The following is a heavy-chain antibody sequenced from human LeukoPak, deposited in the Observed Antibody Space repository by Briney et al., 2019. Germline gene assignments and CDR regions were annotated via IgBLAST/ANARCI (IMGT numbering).Heavy chain of an antibody. D-gene: IGHD3-10*01. V-gene: IGHV3-53*05. CDR2: IYSGGST. CDR1: GFTVSSNY. J-gene: IGHJ6*02. CDR3: ARTRSSGNLGYYYYGMDV. Sequence: PGGSLRLSCAASGFTVSSNYMSWVRQAPGKGLEWVSVIYSGGSTYYADSVKGRFTISRDNSKNTLYLQMNSLRAEDTAVYYCARTRSSGNLGYYYYGMDVWGQGTTVTVSS.